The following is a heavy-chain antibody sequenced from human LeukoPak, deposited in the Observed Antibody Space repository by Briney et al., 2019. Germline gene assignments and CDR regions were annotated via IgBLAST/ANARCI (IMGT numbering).Heavy chain of an antibody. CDR1: GGSFSGYY. J-gene: IGHJ4*02. D-gene: IGHD6-13*01. CDR3: ARGVAAAAWYYFDY. V-gene: IGHV4-34*01. CDR2: INHSGST. Sequence: SETLSLTCAVYGGSFSGYYWSWIRQPPGKGLEWIGEINHSGSTNYNPSLKSRVTISVDTSKNQFSLKLSSVTAADTAVYYCARGVAAAAWYYFDYWSQGTLVTVSS.